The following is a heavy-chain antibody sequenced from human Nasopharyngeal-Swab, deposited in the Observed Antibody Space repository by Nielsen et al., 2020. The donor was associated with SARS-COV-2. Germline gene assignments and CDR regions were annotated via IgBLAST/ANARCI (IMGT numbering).Heavy chain of an antibody. CDR2: ISGTNTI. V-gene: IGHV3-48*04. Sequence: GGSLRLSCAASGFTFSNYGMSWVRQAPGEGLEWASYISGTNTIYYEDSVKGRFTTSRDNTKNSLYLQMNSLRAEDTAVYYCARSPSARKNTIFGVHDSYWFDSWGQGTLVTVSS. CDR1: GFTFSNYG. CDR3: ARSPSARKNTIFGVHDSYWFDS. J-gene: IGHJ5*01. D-gene: IGHD3-3*01.